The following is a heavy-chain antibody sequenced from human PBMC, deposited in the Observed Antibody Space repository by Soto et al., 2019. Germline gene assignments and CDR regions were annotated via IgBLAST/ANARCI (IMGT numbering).Heavy chain of an antibody. V-gene: IGHV4-39*01. D-gene: IGHD5-18*01. CDR1: GGSISSSSYY. J-gene: IGHJ6*02. Sequence: PSETLSLTCTVSGGSISSSSYYWGWIRQPPGKGLEWIGSIYYSGSTYYNPSLKSRVTISVDTSKNQFSLKLSSVTAADTAVYYCASGAAMVTAFGYGMDVWGQGTTVTVSS. CDR3: ASGAAMVTAFGYGMDV. CDR2: IYYSGST.